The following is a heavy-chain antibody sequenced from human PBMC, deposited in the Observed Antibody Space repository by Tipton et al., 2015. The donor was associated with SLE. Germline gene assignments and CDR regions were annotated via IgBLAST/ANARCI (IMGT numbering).Heavy chain of an antibody. CDR3: ARDSGTYGRGWFDS. V-gene: IGHV3-7*01. D-gene: IGHD4-17*01. CDR2: IKEDGSDK. Sequence: GSLRLSCSASGFSFGTYWMSWVRQAPGKGLEWVANIKEDGSDKYYVDSVRGRFTVSKDNAQNSLYLQMHSLTAEDTAVYFCARDSGTYGRGWFDSWGQGTLVSVSS. CDR1: GFSFGTYW. J-gene: IGHJ5*01.